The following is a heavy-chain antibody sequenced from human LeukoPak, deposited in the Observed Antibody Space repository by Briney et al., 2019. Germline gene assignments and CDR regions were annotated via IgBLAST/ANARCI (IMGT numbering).Heavy chain of an antibody. J-gene: IGHJ4*02. D-gene: IGHD3-16*01. CDR3: AKTLGSFANLPVDY. Sequence: GGSLRLSCAGSGFNFRSYAMSWVRQAPGKGLEWLLAISGGGSKTHFADSVKGRFNISRDNFKNILYLQMESLRAEDTAIYYCAKTLGSFANLPVDYWGQGTPGSVSS. CDR2: ISGGGSKT. V-gene: IGHV3-23*01. CDR1: GFNFRSYA.